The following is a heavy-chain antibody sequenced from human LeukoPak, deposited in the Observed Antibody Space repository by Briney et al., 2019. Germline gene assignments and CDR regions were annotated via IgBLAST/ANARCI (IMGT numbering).Heavy chain of an antibody. D-gene: IGHD5/OR15-5a*01. Sequence: PGGSLRLSCAASGFTFSSFGMSWVRQAPGKGLEWVSGISNSADRTYYADHVRGRFTISRDNSTTTLLLQMNSLTVEASAVYYCAKGTSTMANRPADYWGQGTLVTVSS. CDR2: ISNSADRT. CDR3: AKGTSTMANRPADY. V-gene: IGHV3-23*01. J-gene: IGHJ4*02. CDR1: GFTFSSFG.